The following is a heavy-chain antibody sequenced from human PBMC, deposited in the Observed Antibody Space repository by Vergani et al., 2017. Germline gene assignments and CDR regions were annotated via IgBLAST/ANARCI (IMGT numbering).Heavy chain of an antibody. J-gene: IGHJ5*02. CDR2: TRPHEDGS. CDR3: GKTQGTVVGTWWFDP. Sequence: QVQLVESGGGVVQPGGSMRLPCSASGLTLSSYGVHWVRQAPGRGLDSVTFTRPHEDGSFYSDSVRGRFTVSRDNSKSTLYLEMNRLKVDDTAIYYCGKTQGTVVGTWWFDPWGQGTPVTVSS. CDR1: GLTLSSYG. V-gene: IGHV3-30*02. D-gene: IGHD1-7*01.